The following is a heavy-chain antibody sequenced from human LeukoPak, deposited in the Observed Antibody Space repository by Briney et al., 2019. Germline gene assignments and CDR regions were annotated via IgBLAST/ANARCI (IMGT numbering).Heavy chain of an antibody. V-gene: IGHV3-23*01. CDR3: AKRVSQVFSSSGYYESSPDAFDI. CDR1: GFTFSSYA. CDR2: IRGGGYST. J-gene: IGHJ3*02. D-gene: IGHD3-22*01. Sequence: PGGSLRLSCAAAGFTFSSYAMSWVRQAPGKGLEWVSAIRGGGYSTYYADSVKGRFIISRDNYRNTLYLQMNSLRAEDTAVYYCAKRVSQVFSSSGYYESSPDAFDIWGQGTMVTVSS.